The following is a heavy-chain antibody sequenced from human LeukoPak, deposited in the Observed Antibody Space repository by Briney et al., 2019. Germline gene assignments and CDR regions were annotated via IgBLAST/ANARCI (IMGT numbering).Heavy chain of an antibody. CDR3: ARGDSSVGLNY. CDR1: GGSFSEYY. D-gene: IGHD1-26*01. J-gene: IGHJ4*02. V-gene: IGHV4-34*01. Sequence: SETLSLTCAVYGGSFSEYYWSWIRQPPGKGLEWIGEINHSGSTNYNPSLKSRVTISVDTSKNQFSLKLSSVTAADTAVYYCARGDSSVGLNYWGQGTLVTVSS. CDR2: INHSGST.